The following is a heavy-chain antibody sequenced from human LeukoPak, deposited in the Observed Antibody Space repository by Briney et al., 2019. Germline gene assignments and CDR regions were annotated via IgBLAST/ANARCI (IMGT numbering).Heavy chain of an antibody. D-gene: IGHD2-15*01. Sequence: GGSLRLSCAASGFTFSTYSMDWVRQAPGKGLEWVSSISSSSNYIYYADSVKGRLSIPRDNAKNSLYLQMNSLRAEDTAVYYCATEDCRRGTCYYFDYWGQGILVTVSS. V-gene: IGHV3-21*01. J-gene: IGHJ4*02. CDR1: GFTFSTYS. CDR3: ATEDCRRGTCYYFDY. CDR2: ISSSSNYI.